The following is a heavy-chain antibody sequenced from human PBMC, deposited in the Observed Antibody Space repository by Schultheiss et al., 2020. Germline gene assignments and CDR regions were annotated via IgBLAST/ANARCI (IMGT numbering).Heavy chain of an antibody. CDR3: ARQVDTAMARDY. D-gene: IGHD5-18*01. J-gene: IGHJ4*02. CDR1: GGSISSSSYY. CDR2: IYHSGST. V-gene: IGHV4-39*01. Sequence: SQTLSLTCTVSGGSISSSSYYWGWIRQPPGKGLEWIGEIYHSGSTNYNPSLKSRVTISVDTSKNQFSLKLSSVTAADTAVYYCARQVDTAMARDYWGQGTLVNVYS.